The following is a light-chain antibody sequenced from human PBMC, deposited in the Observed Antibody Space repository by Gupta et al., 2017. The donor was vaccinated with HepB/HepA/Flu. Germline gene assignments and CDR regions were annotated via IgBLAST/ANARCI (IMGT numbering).Light chain of an antibody. CDR1: SLRYYY. Sequence: SSELTQDPAVSVALGQPVRIPFHGNSLRYYYASWYQQKPGQAPVLVIYGKNNRPSGIPDRISGSSSGNTASLTITGAQAEDEADYYCNSRDSSGDQLVFGGGTKLTVL. CDR2: GKN. J-gene: IGLJ2*01. CDR3: NSRDSSGDQLV. V-gene: IGLV3-19*01.